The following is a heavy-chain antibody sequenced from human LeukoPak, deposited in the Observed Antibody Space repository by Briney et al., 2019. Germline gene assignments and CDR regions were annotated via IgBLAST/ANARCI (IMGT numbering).Heavy chain of an antibody. V-gene: IGHV3-9*03. D-gene: IGHD6-6*01. CDR2: ISWNSGSI. CDR1: GFTFDDYA. J-gene: IGHJ4*02. Sequence: GGSLRLSCAASGFTFDDYAMHWVRQAPGKGLEWVSGISWNSGSIGYADSVKGRFTISRDNAKNSLYLQMNSLRAEDMALYYCAKGARGIFDYWGQGTLVTVSS. CDR3: AKGARGIFDY.